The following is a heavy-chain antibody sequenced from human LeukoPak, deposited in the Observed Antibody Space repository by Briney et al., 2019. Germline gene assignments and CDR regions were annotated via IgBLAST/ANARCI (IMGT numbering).Heavy chain of an antibody. D-gene: IGHD3-16*01. CDR3: ASLRVPGDFDY. V-gene: IGHV4-39*07. CDR2: IYHSGNT. CDR1: GGSISSSSYY. J-gene: IGHJ4*02. Sequence: SETLSLTCTVSGGSISSSSYYWGWIRQPPGKGLEWIGNIYHSGNTYYNSSLKSRVTISVDTSKNQFSLRLTSVAAADTAVYYCASLRVPGDFDYWGQGTLVTVSS.